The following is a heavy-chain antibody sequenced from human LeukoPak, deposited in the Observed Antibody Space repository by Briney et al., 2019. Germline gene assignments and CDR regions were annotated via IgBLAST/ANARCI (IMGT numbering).Heavy chain of an antibody. V-gene: IGHV1-2*02. CDR2: INPNSGGT. CDR3: ARVFDYGSGSYYKIDY. J-gene: IGHJ4*02. D-gene: IGHD3-10*01. CDR1: GYTFTGYY. Sequence: ASVKVSCKASGYTFTGYYMHWVRQAPGQGREWMGWINPNSGGTNYAQKFQGRVTMTRDTSISTAYMELSRLRSDDTAVYYCARVFDYGSGSYYKIDYWGQGTLVTVSS.